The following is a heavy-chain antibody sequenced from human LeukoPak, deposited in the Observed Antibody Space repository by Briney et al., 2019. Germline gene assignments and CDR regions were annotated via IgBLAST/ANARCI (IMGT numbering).Heavy chain of an antibody. Sequence: PSETLSLTCAVYGGSFSGYYWSWIRQPPGKGLEWIGEINHSGSTNYNPSLKSRVTISVDTSKNQFSLKLSSVTAADTAVYYCARDLYYYDSSGYYYKWFDPWGQGTLVTVSS. CDR2: INHSGST. V-gene: IGHV4-34*01. D-gene: IGHD3-22*01. CDR1: GGSFSGYY. CDR3: ARDLYYYDSSGYYYKWFDP. J-gene: IGHJ5*02.